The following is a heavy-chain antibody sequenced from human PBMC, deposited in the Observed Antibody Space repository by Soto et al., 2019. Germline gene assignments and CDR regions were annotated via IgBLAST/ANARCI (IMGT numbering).Heavy chain of an antibody. CDR1: GGSFSGYY. CDR2: INHSGST. CDR3: ARLSSLYYYYMDV. Sequence: PSETLSLTCAVYGGSFSGYYWSWIRQPPGKGLEWIGEINHSGSTNYNPSLKSRVTISVDTSKNQFSLKLSSVTAADTAVYYCARLSSLYYYYMDVWGKGTTVTVSS. V-gene: IGHV4-34*01. J-gene: IGHJ6*03.